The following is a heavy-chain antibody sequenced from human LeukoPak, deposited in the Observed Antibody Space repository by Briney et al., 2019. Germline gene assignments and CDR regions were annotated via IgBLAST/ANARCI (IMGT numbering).Heavy chain of an antibody. J-gene: IGHJ4*02. Sequence: ASVKVSCKASGYTFTGYYMHWVRQAPGQGLEWMGWINPNSGGTNYAQKFQGRVTMTRETSISTAYMELRRLRSDDTAVYYCAREFVVVPGNPFDYWGQGTLVTVSS. D-gene: IGHD2-2*01. CDR3: AREFVVVPGNPFDY. V-gene: IGHV1-2*02. CDR2: INPNSGGT. CDR1: GYTFTGYY.